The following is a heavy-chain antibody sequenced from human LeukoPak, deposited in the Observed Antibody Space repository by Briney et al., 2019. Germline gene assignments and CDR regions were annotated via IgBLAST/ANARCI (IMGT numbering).Heavy chain of an antibody. V-gene: IGHV4-59*01. Sequence: PSETLSLTCTVSGGSINSYYWSWIRQPPGKGLEWIGYIYYSGSTNYNPSLRSRVTISVDTSKNQFSLKLSSVTAADTAVYYCAGEGYSSWYYFDYWGQGTLVTVSS. CDR3: AGEGYSSWYYFDY. CDR2: IYYSGST. J-gene: IGHJ4*02. D-gene: IGHD5-18*01. CDR1: GGSINSYY.